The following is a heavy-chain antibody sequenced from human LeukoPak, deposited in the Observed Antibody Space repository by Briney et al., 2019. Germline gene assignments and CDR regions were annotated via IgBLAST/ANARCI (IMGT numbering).Heavy chain of an antibody. CDR3: ARDAGDFWSGDTIDY. J-gene: IGHJ4*02. D-gene: IGHD3-3*01. Sequence: ASVKVSCKASGYTFTSYGISWVRQAPGRGLEWMGWISAYNGNTNYAQKLQGRVTMTTDTSTSTAYMELRSLRSDDTAVYYCARDAGDFWSGDTIDYWGQGTLVTVSS. V-gene: IGHV1-18*01. CDR2: ISAYNGNT. CDR1: GYTFTSYG.